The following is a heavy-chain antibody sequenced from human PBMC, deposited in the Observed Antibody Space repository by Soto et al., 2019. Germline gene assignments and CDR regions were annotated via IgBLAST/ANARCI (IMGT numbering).Heavy chain of an antibody. CDR2: IIPIFGTA. D-gene: IGHD3-22*01. Sequence: SVKVSCKASGGTFSSYAISWVRQAPGQGLEWMGGIIPIFGTANYAQKFQGRVTITADGSTSTAYMELSSLRSEDTAVYYCARDQVVIPVYYYYGMDVWGQGTTVTVSS. CDR3: ARDQVVIPVYYYYGMDV. J-gene: IGHJ6*02. CDR1: GGTFSSYA. V-gene: IGHV1-69*13.